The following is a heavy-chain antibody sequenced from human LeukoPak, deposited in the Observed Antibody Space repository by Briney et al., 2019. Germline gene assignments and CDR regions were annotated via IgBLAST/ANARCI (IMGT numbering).Heavy chain of an antibody. D-gene: IGHD3-3*01. CDR2: IYHSGST. V-gene: IGHV4-38-2*02. CDR1: GYSISSGYY. Sequence: PSETLSLTCTVSGYSISSGYYWGWIRPPPGKGLELIGSIYHSGSTYYNPSLKSRVTISVDTSKNQFSLKLSSVTAADTAVYYCARVTSSDAFDIWGQGTMVTVSS. CDR3: ARVTSSDAFDI. J-gene: IGHJ3*02.